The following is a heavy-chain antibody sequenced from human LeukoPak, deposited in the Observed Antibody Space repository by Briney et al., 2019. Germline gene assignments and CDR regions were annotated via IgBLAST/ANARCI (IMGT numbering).Heavy chain of an antibody. CDR2: MNQGGSER. CDR3: ARDHPVAGLLFDC. CDR1: GFTFDNFW. D-gene: IGHD6-19*01. Sequence: GGSLRLSCAASGFTFDNFWMNWVRQAPGKGLEWVASMNQGGSERYYLDSVKGRFTISRDNAKNSVYLQMNSLRADDTAVYYCARDHPVAGLLFDCWGQETLVTVSS. J-gene: IGHJ4*02. V-gene: IGHV3-7*01.